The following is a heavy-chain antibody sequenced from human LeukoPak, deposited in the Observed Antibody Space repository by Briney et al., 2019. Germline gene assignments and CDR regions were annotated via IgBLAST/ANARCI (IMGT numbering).Heavy chain of an antibody. Sequence: GGSLRLSCAASGFTFSSYWMHWVRQAPGKGLVWVSRINSDGFSIAYADSVKGRFTISRDNAKNTLYLHMNSLRAEDTAVYYCARFYGGSALDNWGQGTMVTVSS. J-gene: IGHJ3*02. CDR2: INSDGFSI. CDR1: GFTFSSYW. D-gene: IGHD3-16*01. V-gene: IGHV3-74*01. CDR3: ARFYGGSALDN.